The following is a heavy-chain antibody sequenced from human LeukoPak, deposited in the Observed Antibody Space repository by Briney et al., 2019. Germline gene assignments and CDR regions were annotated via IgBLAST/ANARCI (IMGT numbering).Heavy chain of an antibody. CDR3: ARVTDGAGGSWYVGYNWFDP. CDR2: IYYSGST. D-gene: IGHD6-13*01. Sequence: SETLSLTCTVSGGSISSSSYYWGWIRQPPGKGLEWIGSIYYSGSTYYNPSLKSRVTIPVDTSKNQFSLKLSSVTAADTAVYYCARVTDGAGGSWYVGYNWFDPWGQGTLVTVSS. CDR1: GGSISSSSYY. J-gene: IGHJ5*02. V-gene: IGHV4-39*07.